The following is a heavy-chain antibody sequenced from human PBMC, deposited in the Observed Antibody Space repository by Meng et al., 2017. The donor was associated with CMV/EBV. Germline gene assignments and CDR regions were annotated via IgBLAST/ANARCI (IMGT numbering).Heavy chain of an antibody. CDR3: ARRNGVPRVFWSYYGMDV. CDR2: INHSGST. CDR1: GGSFSGYY. J-gene: IGHJ6*02. Sequence: LSCAVYGGSFSGYYWSWIRQPPGKGLEWIGEINHSGSTNYNPSLKSRVTISVDTSKNQFSLKLSSVTAADTAVYYCARRNGVPRVFWSYYGMDVWGQGTTVTVSS. V-gene: IGHV4-34*01. D-gene: IGHD3-3*01.